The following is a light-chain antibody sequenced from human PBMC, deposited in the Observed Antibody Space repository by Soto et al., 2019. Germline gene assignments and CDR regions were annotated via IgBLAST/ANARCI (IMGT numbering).Light chain of an antibody. V-gene: IGKV3-20*01. CDR1: QSVSSSY. CDR3: QQYGSSPWT. J-gene: IGKJ1*01. CDR2: GAS. Sequence: EMVLTQSPGTLSLSPGETATLSCRASQSVSSSYLAWYQQKPGQAPRLLIYGASSRATGIPDRFSGSGSGTDFTLTISRLEAEDFAVYYCQQYGSSPWTFGEGTKVEIK.